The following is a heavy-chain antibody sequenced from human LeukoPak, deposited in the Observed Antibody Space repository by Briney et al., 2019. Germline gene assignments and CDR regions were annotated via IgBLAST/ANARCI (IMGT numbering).Heavy chain of an antibody. CDR2: ISSSSSYI. Sequence: PGGSLRLSCAASGFTFSSYSMNWVRQAPGKGLEWVSSISSSSSYIYYADSVKGRFTISRDNAKNSLYLQMNSLRAEDTAVYYCAKGSSSSWYDPGWFDPWGQGTLVTVSS. CDR1: GFTFSSYS. J-gene: IGHJ5*02. CDR3: AKGSSSSWYDPGWFDP. V-gene: IGHV3-21*01. D-gene: IGHD6-13*01.